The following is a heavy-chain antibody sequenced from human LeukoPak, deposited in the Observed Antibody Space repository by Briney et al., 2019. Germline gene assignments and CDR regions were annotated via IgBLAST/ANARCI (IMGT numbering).Heavy chain of an antibody. CDR2: IKSMANNYAT. J-gene: IGHJ3*02. CDR3: AKVIDSYGQGDI. V-gene: IGHV3-73*01. Sequence: PGGSLRLSCAASGFTFSGSAMHWVRQASGKGLEWVGRIKSMANNYATSYAASVKGRFTISRDNSKNTLYLQMNSLRAEDTAVYYCAKVIDSYGQGDIWGQGTMVTVAS. CDR1: GFTFSGSA. D-gene: IGHD5-18*01.